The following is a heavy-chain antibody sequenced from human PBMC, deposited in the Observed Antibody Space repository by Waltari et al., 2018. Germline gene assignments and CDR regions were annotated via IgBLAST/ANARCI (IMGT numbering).Heavy chain of an antibody. Sequence: EVQLLESGGGLVQHGGSLRLSCAASGFIFSNYWMCWVRQAPGKGLEWLANIKYDGSAKYYVESVRGRFTISRDNAENSLYLQMSSLRADDTAVYYCATSRAAAGNDWGQGTLVSVSS. J-gene: IGHJ4*02. V-gene: IGHV3-7*01. D-gene: IGHD6-13*01. CDR1: GFIFSNYW. CDR3: ATSRAAAGND. CDR2: IKYDGSAK.